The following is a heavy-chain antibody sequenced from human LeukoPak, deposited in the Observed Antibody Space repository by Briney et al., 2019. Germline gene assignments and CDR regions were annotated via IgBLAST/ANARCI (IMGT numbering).Heavy chain of an antibody. V-gene: IGHV3-48*03. CDR1: GFTFSSYE. CDR3: ATLTVRGVVPAAQFDY. CDR2: ISSSSNTI. J-gene: IGHJ4*02. D-gene: IGHD2-2*01. Sequence: GGSLRLSCAASGFTFSSYEMNWVRQAPGKGLERVSYISSSSNTIYYADSVKGRFTISRDNSKNTLYLQMNSLRAEDTAVYYCATLTVRGVVPAAQFDYWGQGTLVTVSS.